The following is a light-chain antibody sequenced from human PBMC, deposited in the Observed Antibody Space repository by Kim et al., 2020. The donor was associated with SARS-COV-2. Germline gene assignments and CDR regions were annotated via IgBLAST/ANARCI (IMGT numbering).Light chain of an antibody. CDR1: SSNIGAGYD. V-gene: IGLV1-40*01. CDR3: QSSDSSLSGSV. J-gene: IGLJ3*02. Sequence: QRVTISCTGSSSNIGAGYDVHWYQQLPGTAPKLLIYGNSNRPSGVPDRFSGSKSGTSASLAITGLQAEDEADYYCQSSDSSLSGSVFGGGTQLTVL. CDR2: GNS.